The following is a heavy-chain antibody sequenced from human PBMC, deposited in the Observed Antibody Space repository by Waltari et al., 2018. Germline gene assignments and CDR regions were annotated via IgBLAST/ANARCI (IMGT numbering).Heavy chain of an antibody. CDR3: ARGDIVVVSPRQADEYFQH. Sequence: QVQLVQSGAEVKKPGASVKVSCKASGYTFTGYYMHWVRQAPGQGLEWMGRINPNSGGTNYAQKFQGRVTMTRDTSISTAYMELSRLRSDDTAVYYCARGDIVVVSPRQADEYFQHWGQGTLVTVSS. CDR2: INPNSGGT. V-gene: IGHV1-2*06. CDR1: GYTFTGYY. J-gene: IGHJ1*01. D-gene: IGHD2-15*01.